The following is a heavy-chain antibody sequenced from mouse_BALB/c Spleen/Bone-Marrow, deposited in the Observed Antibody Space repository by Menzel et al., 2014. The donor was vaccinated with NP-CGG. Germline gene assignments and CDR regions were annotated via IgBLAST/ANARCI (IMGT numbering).Heavy chain of an antibody. D-gene: IGHD1-2*01. CDR3: ARSHYYGSYAMDY. CDR1: GSNIKDTY. J-gene: IGHJ4*01. CDR2: IDPANGNT. Sequence: VQLQQSGAELVKPGASVKLSCTASGSNIKDTYMHWVKQRPEQGLEWIGRIDPANGNTKYDPKFQGKATITADTSSNTAYLQLSSPTSEDTAVYYCARSHYYGSYAMDYWGQGTSVTVSS. V-gene: IGHV14-3*02.